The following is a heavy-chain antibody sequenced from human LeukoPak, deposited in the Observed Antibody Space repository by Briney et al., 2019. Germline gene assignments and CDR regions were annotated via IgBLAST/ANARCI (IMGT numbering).Heavy chain of an antibody. D-gene: IGHD3-10*01. Sequence: GGSLRLSCAASGFTLDDYGMTWVRQAPGKGLEWVSAINWNGGGTGYADFVKDRFTISRDNAKNSLYLQMHSLRAEDTAFYYCARDRPSGYYFDFWGQGTLVTVSS. CDR1: GFTLDDYG. CDR2: INWNGGGT. J-gene: IGHJ4*02. V-gene: IGHV3-20*04. CDR3: ARDRPSGYYFDF.